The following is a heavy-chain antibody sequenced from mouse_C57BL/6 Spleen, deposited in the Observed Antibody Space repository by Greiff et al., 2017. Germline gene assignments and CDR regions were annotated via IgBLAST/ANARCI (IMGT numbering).Heavy chain of an antibody. V-gene: IGHV5-17*01. D-gene: IGHD1-1*01. Sequence: EVQLVESGGGLVKPGRSLTLSCAVSGFTFSDYGMHWVRQAPEKGLEWVAYISSGSSTIYYADTLMVRFTISRDNAKNPLFLQMTILRSEDTAMYYCARVVQDPNCYFDVWGTGTTVTVSS. CDR2: ISSGSSTI. J-gene: IGHJ1*03. CDR3: ARVVQDPNCYFDV. CDR1: GFTFSDYG.